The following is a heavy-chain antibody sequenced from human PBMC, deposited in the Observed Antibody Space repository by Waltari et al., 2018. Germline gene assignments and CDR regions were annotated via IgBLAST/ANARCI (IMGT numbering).Heavy chain of an antibody. V-gene: IGHV3-30*02. CDR2: IRYDGSNK. CDR3: AKDKVVVRIMGY. CDR1: GFTFSNYW. Sequence: VQLVESGGGLVQPGGSLRLSCEASGFTFSNYWMSWVRQAPGKGLEWVAFIRYDGSNKYYADSVKGRFTISRDNSKNTLYLQMNSLRAEDTAVYYCAKDKVVVRIMGYWGQGTLVTVSS. J-gene: IGHJ4*02. D-gene: IGHD3-22*01.